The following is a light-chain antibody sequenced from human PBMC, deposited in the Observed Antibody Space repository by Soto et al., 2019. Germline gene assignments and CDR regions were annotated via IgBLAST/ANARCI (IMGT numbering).Light chain of an antibody. CDR2: AAS. CDR3: LQHHSDPYT. V-gene: IGKV1-17*01. J-gene: IGKJ2*01. CDR1: QGIGND. Sequence: DIQMTQSPPSLSASVGDRVTITCRASQGIGNDLGWYQQKPGKAPKRLIYAASSLQSGVPSRFSGSGSGTEFTLTISSLQTEDFATYYCLQHHSDPYTFGQGTKLDIK.